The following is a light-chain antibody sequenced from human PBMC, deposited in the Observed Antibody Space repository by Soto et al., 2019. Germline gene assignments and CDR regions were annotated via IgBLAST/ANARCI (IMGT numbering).Light chain of an antibody. CDR1: SGHSTYA. V-gene: IGLV4-69*01. Sequence: QLVLTQSPSASASLGASVKLTCTLSSGHSTYAIAWHQQQPDKGPRFLMKVNNDGSHNKGDGIPDRFSGSSSGAERYLTISSLQSDDEADYYCQTWGSGIWVFGGGTNLTVL. CDR2: VNNDGSH. CDR3: QTWGSGIWV. J-gene: IGLJ3*02.